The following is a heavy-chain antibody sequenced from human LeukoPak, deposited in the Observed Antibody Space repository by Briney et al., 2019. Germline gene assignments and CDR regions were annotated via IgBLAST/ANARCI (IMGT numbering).Heavy chain of an antibody. CDR2: IYYSGST. CDR1: GGSITSYY. D-gene: IGHD1-1*01. V-gene: IGHV4-59*08. J-gene: IGHJ4*02. CDR3: ARRAYSAAYWKHFDY. Sequence: SETLSLTCTVSGGSITSYYWSWIRQPPGKGLEWIGYIYYSGSTNYNPSLKSRVTISVDTSKNQFSLKLNSVTAADTAVYFCARRAYSAAYWKHFDYWGQGTLVTVSS.